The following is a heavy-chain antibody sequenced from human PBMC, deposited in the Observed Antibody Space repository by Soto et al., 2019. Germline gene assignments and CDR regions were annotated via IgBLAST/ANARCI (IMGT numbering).Heavy chain of an antibody. D-gene: IGHD1-26*01. Sequence: QVQLVQSGAEVKKPGASVKVSCKASGYTFTGYYMHWVRQAPGQGLEWMRWINPNSGGTNNAQKFQGRVTRTRDTSISTAYMELSRLRSDDTAVYYCARDRLLRLAVGATERFWFDPWGQGTLVTVSS. CDR1: GYTFTGYY. CDR3: ARDRLLRLAVGATERFWFDP. CDR2: INPNSGGT. J-gene: IGHJ5*02. V-gene: IGHV1-2*02.